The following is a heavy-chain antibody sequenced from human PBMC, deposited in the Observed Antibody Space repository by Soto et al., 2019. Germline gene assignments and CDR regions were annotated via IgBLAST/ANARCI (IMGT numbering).Heavy chain of an antibody. V-gene: IGHV3-7*01. Sequence: GGSLRLSCAASGFTFSSYWMSWVRQAPGKGLEWVANIKQDGSEKYYVDSVKCRFTISRDNAKNSLYLQMNSLRAEDTDVYYCARVRGVKHFWSGLNWFDPWGQGTLVTVSS. J-gene: IGHJ5*02. CDR3: ARVRGVKHFWSGLNWFDP. CDR2: IKQDGSEK. CDR1: GFTFSSYW. D-gene: IGHD3-3*02.